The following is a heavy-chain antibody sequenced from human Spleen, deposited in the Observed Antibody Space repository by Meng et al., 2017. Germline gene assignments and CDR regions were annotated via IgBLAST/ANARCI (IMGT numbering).Heavy chain of an antibody. V-gene: IGHV3-23*01. CDR2: ISGSGGST. J-gene: IGHJ4*02. Sequence: GESLKISCAASGFTFSNYAMSWVRQAPGKGLEWVSAISGSGGSTYYADSVKGRFTISRDNSKNTLYLQMNSLRAEDTAVYYCAKRIVGATWTDYWGQGKLVNGAS. CDR3: AKRIVGATWTDY. CDR1: GFTFSNYA. D-gene: IGHD1-26*01.